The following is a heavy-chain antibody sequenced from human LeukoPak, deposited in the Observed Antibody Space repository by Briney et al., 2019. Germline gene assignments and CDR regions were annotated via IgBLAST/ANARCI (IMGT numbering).Heavy chain of an antibody. CDR1: GFTFSSYA. J-gene: IGHJ4*02. V-gene: IGHV3-30*04. D-gene: IGHD1-7*01. CDR3: ARAEGTSRTYYFDY. Sequence: GRSLRLSCAASGFTFSSYAMYWLRQAPGKGLEWVAVISIDGTNEYYADSVKGRFTISRDNSKNTLYLQISSLRTEDTAVYFCARAEGTSRTYYFDYWGQGTVVTVSS. CDR2: ISIDGTNE.